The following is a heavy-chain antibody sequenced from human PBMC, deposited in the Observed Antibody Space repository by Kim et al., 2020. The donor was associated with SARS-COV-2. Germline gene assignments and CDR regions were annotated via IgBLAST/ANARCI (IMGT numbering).Heavy chain of an antibody. CDR2: ISYDGSNK. Sequence: GGSLRLSCAASGFTFSNYGMHWVRQAPGKGLEWVAVISYDGSNKYSADSVKGRFTISRDNSKNTLYLQMNSLRAEDTAVYYCAYYYYGLDVWGQGTTVTVSS. V-gene: IGHV3-30*03. CDR3: AYYYYGLDV. CDR1: GFTFSNYG. J-gene: IGHJ6*02.